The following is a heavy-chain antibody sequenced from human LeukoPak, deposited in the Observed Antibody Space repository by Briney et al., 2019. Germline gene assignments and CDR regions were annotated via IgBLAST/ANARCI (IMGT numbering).Heavy chain of an antibody. J-gene: IGHJ4*02. D-gene: IGHD3-10*01. CDR2: INQSGST. V-gene: IGHV4-34*01. Sequence: SETLPLTCAVYGGSFSGYYWSWIRQPPGEGLEWIGEINQSGSTNYNPSLKSRVTISVDTSKNQFSLKLSSVTAADTAVYYCARCTMVRGVSDYWGQGTLVTVSS. CDR3: ARCTMVRGVSDY. CDR1: GGSFSGYY.